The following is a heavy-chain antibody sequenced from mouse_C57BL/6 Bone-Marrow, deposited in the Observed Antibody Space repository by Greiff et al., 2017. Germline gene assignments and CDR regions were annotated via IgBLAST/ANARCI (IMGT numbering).Heavy chain of an antibody. CDR2: IYPGSGST. J-gene: IGHJ1*03. D-gene: IGHD2-10*01. CDR1: GYTFTSYW. Sequence: VQLQQPGAELVKPGASVKVSCKASGYTFTSYWITWVKQRPGQGLEWIGDIYPGSGSTNYNEKFKSKATLTVDTSSSTAYMQLSSLTSEDSAVYYGARAYYCDYWDFDVWGTGTTVTVSS. V-gene: IGHV1-55*01. CDR3: ARAYYCDYWDFDV.